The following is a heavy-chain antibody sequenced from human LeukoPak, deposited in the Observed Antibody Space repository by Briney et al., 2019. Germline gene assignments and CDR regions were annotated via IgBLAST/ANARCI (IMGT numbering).Heavy chain of an antibody. CDR3: AKDRGYSYGSLGMDV. V-gene: IGHV3-30*18. D-gene: IGHD5-18*01. CDR2: ISYDGSNK. J-gene: IGHJ6*02. Sequence: PGGSLRLSCAASVFTFSSYGMHWVRQAPGKGLEWVAVISYDGSNKYYADSVKGRFTISRDNSKNTLYLQMNSLRAEDTAVYYCAKDRGYSYGSLGMDVWGQGTTVTVSS. CDR1: VFTFSSYG.